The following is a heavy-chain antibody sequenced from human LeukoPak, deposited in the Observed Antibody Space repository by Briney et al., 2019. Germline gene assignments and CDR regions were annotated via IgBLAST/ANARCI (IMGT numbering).Heavy chain of an antibody. CDR3: VKDSSGPFSNFDY. D-gene: IGHD6-19*01. CDR2: ISSNWGST. V-gene: IGHV3-64D*06. CDR1: GFTFSSYA. Sequence: GGSLRLSCSASGFTFSSYAMHWVRQAPGKGLEYVSAISSNWGSTYYADSVKGRFTISRDNSKNTLYLQMSSLRAEDTAVYYCVKDSSGPFSNFDYWGQGTLVTVSS. J-gene: IGHJ4*02.